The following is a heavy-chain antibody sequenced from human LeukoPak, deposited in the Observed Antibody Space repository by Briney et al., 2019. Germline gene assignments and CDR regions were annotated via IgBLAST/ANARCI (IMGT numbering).Heavy chain of an antibody. J-gene: IGHJ4*02. CDR2: IYHSGST. V-gene: IGHV4-4*02. Sequence: SETLSLTCAVSGGSISSSNWWSWVRQPPGKGLEWIGEIYHSGSTNYNPSLKSRVTISVDKSKNQFSLKLSSVTAADTAVYYCARHGTTGKAHALFDYWGQGTLVTVSS. CDR1: GGSISSSNW. D-gene: IGHD1-1*01. CDR3: ARHGTTGKAHALFDY.